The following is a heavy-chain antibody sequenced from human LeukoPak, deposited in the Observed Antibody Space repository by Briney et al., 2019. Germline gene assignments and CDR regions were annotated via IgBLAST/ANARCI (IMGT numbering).Heavy chain of an antibody. CDR3: ARHDGPRVYSEFDP. D-gene: IGHD6-13*01. Sequence: SETLSLTCTVSGGSISSSSDYRGWIRQPPGKGLEWIGSIYYSGSTYNNPSLKSRVTISVDTSKNQFSLKLSSVTAADTAVYYCARHDGPRVYSEFDPWGQGTLVTVSS. CDR1: GGSISSSSDY. CDR2: IYYSGST. V-gene: IGHV4-39*01. J-gene: IGHJ5*02.